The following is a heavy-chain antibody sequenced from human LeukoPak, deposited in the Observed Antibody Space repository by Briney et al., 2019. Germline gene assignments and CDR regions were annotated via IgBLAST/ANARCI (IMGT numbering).Heavy chain of an antibody. CDR2: IWYDGSNK. J-gene: IGHJ3*02. V-gene: IGHV3-33*08. CDR3: ARSMTTVPNAFDI. CDR1: GFTFSSYA. D-gene: IGHD4-17*01. Sequence: PGGSLRLSCAASGFTFSSYAMSWVRQAPGKGLEWVAVIWYDGSNKYYADSVKGRFTISRDNSKNTLYLQMNSLRAEDTAVYYCARSMTTVPNAFDIWGQGTMVTVSS.